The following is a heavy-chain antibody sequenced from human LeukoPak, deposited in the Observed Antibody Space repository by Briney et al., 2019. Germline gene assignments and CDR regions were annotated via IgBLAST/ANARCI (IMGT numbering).Heavy chain of an antibody. D-gene: IGHD2-8*01. CDR2: INPSDGST. CDR1: GYTFTSYY. CDR3: ARGTPLGYCTNGVCLYYMDV. Sequence: PQASVKVSCKASGYTFTSYYMHWVRQAPGQGLEWMGLINPSDGSTSYAQKFQGRVTMTRDTSISTAYMELSRLRSDDTAVYYCARGTPLGYCTNGVCLYYMDVWGKGTTVTVSS. J-gene: IGHJ6*03. V-gene: IGHV1-46*01.